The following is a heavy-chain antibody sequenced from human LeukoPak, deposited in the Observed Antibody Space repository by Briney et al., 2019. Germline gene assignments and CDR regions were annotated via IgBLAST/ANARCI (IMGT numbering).Heavy chain of an antibody. CDR3: AREGSGRTAYNDGLDV. CDR2: IRSGGST. J-gene: IGHJ3*01. CDR1: GFTVSSSY. V-gene: IGHV3-53*01. Sequence: GGSLRLSCAASGFTVSSSYMTWVRQAPGKGLEWVSVIRSGGSTVYADSVKGRFTISRDNSKNALYLQLNSLRAEDTAVYYCAREGSGRTAYNDGLDVWGQGTMVTVSS. D-gene: IGHD3-10*01.